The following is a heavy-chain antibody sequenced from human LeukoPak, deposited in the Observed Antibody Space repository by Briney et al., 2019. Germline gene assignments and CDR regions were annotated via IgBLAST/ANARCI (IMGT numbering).Heavy chain of an antibody. Sequence: SETLSLTCTVSGGSISSGDYYWSWIRQPPGKGLEWIGYIYYSGSTYYNPSLKSRVTISVDTSKNQFSLKLSSVTAADTAVYYCAREITIFGAVIIRYFDYWGQGTLVTVSS. V-gene: IGHV4-30-4*01. CDR3: AREITIFGAVIIRYFDY. J-gene: IGHJ4*02. D-gene: IGHD3-3*01. CDR1: GGSISSGDYY. CDR2: IYYSGST.